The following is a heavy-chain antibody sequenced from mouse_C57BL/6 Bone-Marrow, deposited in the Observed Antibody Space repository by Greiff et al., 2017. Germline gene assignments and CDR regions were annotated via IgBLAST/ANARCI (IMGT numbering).Heavy chain of an antibody. Sequence: QVQLQQSGAELAKPGASVKLSCKASGYTFTSYWMHWVKQRPGQGLEWIGYITPSSGYTKYNQKFKDKATLTAENSSSTAYMQRSSLTYEASAVYDCARDWDCDDYAMDYWGQGTSVTVSS. J-gene: IGHJ4*01. CDR1: GYTFTSYW. CDR2: ITPSSGYT. D-gene: IGHD4-1*01. V-gene: IGHV1-7*01. CDR3: ARDWDCDDYAMDY.